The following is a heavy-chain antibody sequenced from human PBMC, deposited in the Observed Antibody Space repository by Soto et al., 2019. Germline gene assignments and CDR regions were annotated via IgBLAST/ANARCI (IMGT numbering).Heavy chain of an antibody. Sequence: PSDTLSLACTVSGSSINNNYYYLSWIRQTPGKGLEWIGYVYYSGTTDYIPSLKSRLSMSIDKSQNQFTLKLNSVTAADTATYYCARMSYFYDKWYFDLWGRGTLVT. D-gene: IGHD3-22*01. CDR1: GSSINNNYYY. CDR3: ARMSYFYDKWYFDL. V-gene: IGHV4-30-4*02. J-gene: IGHJ2*01. CDR2: VYYSGTT.